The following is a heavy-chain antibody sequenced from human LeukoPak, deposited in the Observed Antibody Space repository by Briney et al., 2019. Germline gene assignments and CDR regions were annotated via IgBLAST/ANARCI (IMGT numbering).Heavy chain of an antibody. V-gene: IGHV3-23*01. CDR3: AKGHVGATRRGAFDI. D-gene: IGHD1-26*01. J-gene: IGHJ3*02. CDR1: GFTFSSYS. Sequence: GGSLRLSCAASGFTFSSYSMNWVRQAPGKGLEWVSAISGSGGSTYYADSVKGRLTISRDNSKNTLYLQMNSLRAEDTAVYYCAKGHVGATRRGAFDIWGQGTLVTVSS. CDR2: ISGSGGST.